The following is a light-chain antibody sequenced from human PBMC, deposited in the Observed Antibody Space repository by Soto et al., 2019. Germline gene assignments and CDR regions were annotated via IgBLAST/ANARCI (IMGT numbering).Light chain of an antibody. V-gene: IGKV1-5*01. CDR1: QSISSW. J-gene: IGKJ3*01. CDR3: QHYNSYSPET. CDR2: DAS. Sequence: DIQMTQSPSTLSASVGDRVTITCRASQSISSWLAWYKQKPGKAPKLLIYDASSLESGVPSRFTGSRSRTEFNLTISSLQPDDFATYYCQHYNSYSPETCGPGTKVDIK.